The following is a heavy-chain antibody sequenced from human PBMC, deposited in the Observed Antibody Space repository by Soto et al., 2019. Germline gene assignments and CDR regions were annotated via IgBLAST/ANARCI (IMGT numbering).Heavy chain of an antibody. CDR2: IYYSGST. D-gene: IGHD3-10*01. J-gene: IGHJ6*02. CDR3: ARDSYYGSGSYSHTHYYYYGMDV. Sequence: SETLSLTCTVSGGSISSGGYYWSWIRQHPGKGLEWIGYIYYSGSTYYNPSLKRRVTISVDTSKNQFSLKLSSVTAADTAVYYCARDSYYGSGSYSHTHYYYYGMDVWGQGTTVTVSS. CDR1: GGSISSGGYY. V-gene: IGHV4-31*03.